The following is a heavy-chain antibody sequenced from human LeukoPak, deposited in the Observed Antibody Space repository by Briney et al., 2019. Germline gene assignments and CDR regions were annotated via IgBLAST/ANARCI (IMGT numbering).Heavy chain of an antibody. CDR1: GFTFSSYA. CDR2: ISASGGST. J-gene: IGHJ4*02. V-gene: IGHV3-23*01. CDR3: AKGSSNNDY. D-gene: IGHD6-6*01. Sequence: GGSLRLSCAASGFTFSSYAMTWVRQAPGKGLAWVSTISASGGSTYYADSVKGRFTISGDNSKNTLSLQMNSLRAEDTAVYYCAKGSSNNDYWGQGTLVTVSS.